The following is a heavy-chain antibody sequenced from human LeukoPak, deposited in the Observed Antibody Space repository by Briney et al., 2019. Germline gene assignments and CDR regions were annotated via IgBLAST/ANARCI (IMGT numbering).Heavy chain of an antibody. Sequence: SETLSLTCTVSGGSISTYYWNWIRQPPGKRLEWFGYIYYSGSTNYNPSLKSRVTISVDTSKNQFSLKLSSVTAADTAVYYCARDRGSYYGFDYWGQGTLVTVSS. CDR1: GGSISTYY. J-gene: IGHJ4*02. V-gene: IGHV4-59*01. D-gene: IGHD1-26*01. CDR3: ARDRGSYYGFDY. CDR2: IYYSGST.